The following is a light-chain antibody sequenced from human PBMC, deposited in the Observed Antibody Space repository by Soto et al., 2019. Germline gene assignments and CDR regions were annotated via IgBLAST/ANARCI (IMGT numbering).Light chain of an antibody. CDR1: QSISTN. CDR2: EAS. Sequence: DIHMTQSPSTLSASVGDRVTITCRASQSISTNLAWYQQKPGDAPNLLIYEASTLQSGVPSRFSGSSSGTDFTLTVSSLQPDDFASYYCQQYADYPLAFGQGTRVDIK. J-gene: IGKJ2*01. CDR3: QQYADYPLA. V-gene: IGKV1-5*01.